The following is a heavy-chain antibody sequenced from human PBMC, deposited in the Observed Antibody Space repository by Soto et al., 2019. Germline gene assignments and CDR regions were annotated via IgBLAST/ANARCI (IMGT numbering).Heavy chain of an antibody. D-gene: IGHD2-15*01. CDR3: AAGRYCSGGSCYQYFDY. CDR1: GFTVSSNY. Sequence: GGSLRLSCEASGFTVSSNYMSWVRQAPGKGLEWVSLIYSGGSTYYADSVKGRFTISRDSSRNTLYLQMNILRAEDTAVYYCAAGRYCSGGSCYQYFDYWGQGTLVTVSS. J-gene: IGHJ4*02. CDR2: IYSGGST. V-gene: IGHV3-53*01.